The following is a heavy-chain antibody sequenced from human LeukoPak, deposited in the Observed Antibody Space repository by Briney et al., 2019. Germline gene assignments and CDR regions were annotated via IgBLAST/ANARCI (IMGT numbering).Heavy chain of an antibody. V-gene: IGHV1-3*01. CDR3: AREYYGSGSYYIGSYYYYYGMDV. Sequence: ASVKVSCKASGYTFTSYAMHWVRQAPGQRLEWMGWINAGNGNTKYSQKFQGRVTITRDTSASTAYMELSSLRSEDTAVYYCAREYYGSGSYYIGSYYYYYGMDVWGEGTTVTVSS. CDR2: INAGNGNT. CDR1: GYTFTSYA. D-gene: IGHD3-10*01. J-gene: IGHJ6*04.